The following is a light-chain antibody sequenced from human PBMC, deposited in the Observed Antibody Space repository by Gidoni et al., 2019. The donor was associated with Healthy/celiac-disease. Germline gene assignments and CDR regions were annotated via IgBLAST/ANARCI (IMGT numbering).Light chain of an antibody. J-gene: IGLJ3*02. Sequence: QSVLTQPPSRSGTPGQRVTISCSGSGSSIGNNYVYWYQQLPATAPKLLIYWTDQRPSGVPDRFSGSKSGTSASLAISGLRSEDEADYYCASWDDSLNGWVFGGGTKLTVL. V-gene: IGLV1-47*01. CDR1: GSSIGNNY. CDR2: WTD. CDR3: ASWDDSLNGWV.